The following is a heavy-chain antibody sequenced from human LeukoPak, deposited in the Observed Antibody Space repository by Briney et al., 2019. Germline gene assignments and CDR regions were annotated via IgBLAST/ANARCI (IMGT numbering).Heavy chain of an antibody. D-gene: IGHD6-19*01. V-gene: IGHV3-11*01. Sequence: PGGSLRLSCAASGFTFSDYYMSWVRQAPGKGLEWVSDISTSGDIISYADSVRGRFIISRDYAKESLHLKKNRLTGEEAAVYYGARETVAGTFDYWGQGTQVTVSS. J-gene: IGHJ4*02. CDR2: ISTSGDII. CDR1: GFTFSDYY. CDR3: ARETVAGTFDY.